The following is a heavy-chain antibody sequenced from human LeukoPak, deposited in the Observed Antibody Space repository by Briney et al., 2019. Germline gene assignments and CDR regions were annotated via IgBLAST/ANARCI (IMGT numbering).Heavy chain of an antibody. Sequence: GGSLRLSCAASGFTFDDYGMSWARQAPGKGLEWVSGINWNGGSTGYGDSVKGRFTISRDNAKNSLYLQMNSLRAEDTAVYYCAASGSRYYHYYYMDVWGKGTTVTVSS. D-gene: IGHD3-10*01. CDR3: AASGSRYYHYYYMDV. CDR1: GFTFDDYG. V-gene: IGHV3-20*04. CDR2: INWNGGST. J-gene: IGHJ6*03.